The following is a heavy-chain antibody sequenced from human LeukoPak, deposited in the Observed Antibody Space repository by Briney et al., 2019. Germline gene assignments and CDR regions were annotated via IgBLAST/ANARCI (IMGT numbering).Heavy chain of an antibody. Sequence: PSETLSLTCAVYGGSFSGYYWSWIRQPPGKGLEWIGEINHSGSTNYNPSLKSRVTISVDTSKNQFSLKLSSVTAADTAAYYCARARSSYGPNNWFDPWGQGTLVTVSS. D-gene: IGHD5-18*01. CDR3: ARARSSYGPNNWFDP. V-gene: IGHV4-34*01. CDR1: GGSFSGYY. J-gene: IGHJ5*02. CDR2: INHSGST.